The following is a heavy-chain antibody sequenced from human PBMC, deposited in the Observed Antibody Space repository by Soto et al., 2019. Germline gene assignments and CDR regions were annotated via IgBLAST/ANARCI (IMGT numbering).Heavy chain of an antibody. CDR2: IYYSGST. V-gene: IGHV4-31*03. Sequence: PSETLSLTCTVSGGSISSGGYYWSWIRQHPGKGLEWIVYIYYSGSTYYNPSLKSRVTISVDTSKNQFSLKLSSVTAADTAVYYCARGTGQGDIVLMVYARRGAFDIWGQGTMVT. D-gene: IGHD2-8*01. CDR1: GGSISSGGYY. J-gene: IGHJ3*02. CDR3: ARGTGQGDIVLMVYARRGAFDI.